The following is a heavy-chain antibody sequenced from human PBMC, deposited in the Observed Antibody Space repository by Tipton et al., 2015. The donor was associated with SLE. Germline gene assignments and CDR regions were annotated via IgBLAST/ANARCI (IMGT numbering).Heavy chain of an antibody. CDR3: AKTSVYYLGDAFDI. Sequence: SLRLSCAASGFTFDDYAIHWVRQAPGKGLEWVSLISGDTSSTYYADSVKGRFTISRDNSKNSLYLQMNSLRTEDTALYFCAKTSVYYLGDAFDIWGQGTMVTASS. CDR2: ISGDTSST. J-gene: IGHJ3*02. V-gene: IGHV3-43*02. CDR1: GFTFDDYA. D-gene: IGHD3-22*01.